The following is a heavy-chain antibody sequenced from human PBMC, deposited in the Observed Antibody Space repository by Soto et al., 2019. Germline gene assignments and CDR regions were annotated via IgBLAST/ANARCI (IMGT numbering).Heavy chain of an antibody. CDR2: IIPMFPTT. J-gene: IGHJ4*02. Sequence: SVKVSCEGAGETFGRAARHWVRQAPGQGLEWMGGIIPMFPTTNYAQKFKGRLTIYADKSTGTAYMEMTSLRSEDTAVYYCTKDGDSADYGYWGQGTLVTVSS. CDR3: TKDGDSADYGY. CDR1: GETFGRAA. D-gene: IGHD2-21*01. V-gene: IGHV1-69*06.